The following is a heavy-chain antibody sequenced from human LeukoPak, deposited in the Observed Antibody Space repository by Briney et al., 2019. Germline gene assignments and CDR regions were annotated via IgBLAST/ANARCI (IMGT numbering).Heavy chain of an antibody. CDR1: GGSISSGGYY. CDR3: ARDSDTKRGTADY. D-gene: IGHD2-2*01. J-gene: IGHJ4*02. V-gene: IGHV4-30-4*01. Sequence: PSETLSLTCTVSGGSISSGGYYWSWIRQPPGKGLEWIGYIYYSGSTYYNPSLKSRVTISVDTSKNQFSLKLSSVTAADTAVYYCARDSDTKRGTADYWGQGTLVTVSS. CDR2: IYYSGST.